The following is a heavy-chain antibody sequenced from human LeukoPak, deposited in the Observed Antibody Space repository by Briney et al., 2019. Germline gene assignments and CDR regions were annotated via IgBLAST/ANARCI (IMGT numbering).Heavy chain of an antibody. CDR2: INTDGSIK. CDR1: GFTVSSYW. Sequence: GGSLRLSCAASGFTVSSYWMHWVRQAPGKGLVWVSRINTDGSIKSYVDSVKGRFTISRDNAENTLYLEMNNLRVEDTAVYYCTRRVSATRWFDPWGQGTLVTVSS. V-gene: IGHV3-74*01. J-gene: IGHJ5*02. D-gene: IGHD5/OR15-5a*01. CDR3: TRRVSATRWFDP.